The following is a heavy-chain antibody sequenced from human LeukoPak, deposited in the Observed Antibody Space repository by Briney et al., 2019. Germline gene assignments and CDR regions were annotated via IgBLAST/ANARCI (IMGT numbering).Heavy chain of an antibody. CDR3: ASQDRNFDY. CDR2: IYYSGST. V-gene: IGHV4-39*07. Sequence: WETLSLTCTVSGGSISSSSYYWGWIRQPPGKGLEWIGSIYYSGSTYYNPSLKSRVTISVDTSKNQFSLKLSSVTAADTAVYYCASQDRNFDYWGQGTLVTVSS. J-gene: IGHJ4*02. CDR1: GGSISSSSYY.